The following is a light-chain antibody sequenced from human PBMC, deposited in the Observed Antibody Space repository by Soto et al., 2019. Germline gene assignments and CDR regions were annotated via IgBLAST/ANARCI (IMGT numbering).Light chain of an antibody. Sequence: QSALTQPASVSGSPGQSITISCTGTSSDIGDYDYVSWYQQHPGKVPKLLISEVSNRPSGVSNRFSGSKSGNTASLTISGLQAEDEADYYCNSYASGNTRVFGTGTKVTVL. J-gene: IGLJ1*01. CDR3: NSYASGNTRV. V-gene: IGLV2-14*01. CDR1: SSDIGDYDY. CDR2: EVS.